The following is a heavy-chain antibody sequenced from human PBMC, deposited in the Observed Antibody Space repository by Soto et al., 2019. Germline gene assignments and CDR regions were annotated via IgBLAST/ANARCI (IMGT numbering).Heavy chain of an antibody. J-gene: IGHJ6*03. D-gene: IGHD2-2*02. CDR1: GFTFSSYS. CDR2: ISSSSSTI. CDR3: ARGRRYCISTSCYSPPEYYYMDV. Sequence: GGSLRLSCAASGFTFSSYSMNWVRQAPGKGLEWVSYISSSSSTIYYADSVKGRFTISRDNAKNSLYLQMNSLRAEDTAVYYCARGRRYCISTSCYSPPEYYYMDVWGKGTTVTVSS. V-gene: IGHV3-48*01.